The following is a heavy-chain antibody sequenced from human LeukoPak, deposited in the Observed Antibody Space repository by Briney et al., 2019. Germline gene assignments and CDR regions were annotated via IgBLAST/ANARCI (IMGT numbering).Heavy chain of an antibody. CDR3: AKGSIVAVAGTIDY. D-gene: IGHD6-19*01. V-gene: IGHV3-23*01. J-gene: IGHJ4*02. CDR2: VSGGGVNT. Sequence: EAGGSLRLSCAASGFTFNTYGMSWVRQAPGKGLEWVSIVSGGGVNTYYVDSVKGRFTISRDNSKNTLYLQLNSLSVDDTAVYYCAKGSIVAVAGTIDYWGQGTLVTVSS. CDR1: GFTFNTYG.